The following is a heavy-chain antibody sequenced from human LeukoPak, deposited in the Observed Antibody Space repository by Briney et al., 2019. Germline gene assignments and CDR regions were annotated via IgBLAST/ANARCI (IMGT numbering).Heavy chain of an antibody. CDR3: ARPSKPVVTEYYFDY. V-gene: IGHV3-30*01. J-gene: IGHJ4*02. CDR2: ISYDGSNK. Sequence: TGGSLRLSCAASGFTFSSYAMHWVRQAPGKGLEWVAVISYDGSNKYYADSVKGRFTISRDNSKNTLYLQMNSLRAEDTAVYYCARPSKPVVTEYYFDYWGQGTLVTVSS. CDR1: GFTFSSYA. D-gene: IGHD2-21*02.